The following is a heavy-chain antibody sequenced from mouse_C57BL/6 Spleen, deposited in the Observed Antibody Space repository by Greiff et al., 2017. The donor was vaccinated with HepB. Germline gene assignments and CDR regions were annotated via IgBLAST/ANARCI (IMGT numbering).Heavy chain of an antibody. CDR1: GYTFTSYT. Sequence: QVQLQQSGAELARPGASVKMSCKASGYTFTSYTKHWVKHRPGQGLEWIGYSNPSSGYTKYNQKFKDKATLTADKSSSTAYMQLSSLTSEDSAVYYCARYYGDYWGQGTTLTVSS. J-gene: IGHJ2*01. D-gene: IGHD1-1*01. CDR3: ARYYGDY. V-gene: IGHV1-4*01. CDR2: SNPSSGYT.